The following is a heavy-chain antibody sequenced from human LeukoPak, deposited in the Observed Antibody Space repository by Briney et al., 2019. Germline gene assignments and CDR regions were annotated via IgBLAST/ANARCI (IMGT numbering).Heavy chain of an antibody. J-gene: IGHJ5*02. D-gene: IGHD2-2*01. CDR3: ARGGCSSTSCYPRFNWFDP. CDR2: IYYSGST. CDR1: GGSISSGGYY. Sequence: PSETLSLTCTVSGGSISSGGYYWSWIRQHPGKGLEWIGYIYYSGSTYYNPSLKSRVTISVDTSKNQFSLKLSSVTAADTAVYYCARGGCSSTSCYPRFNWFDPWGQGTLVTVSS. V-gene: IGHV4-31*03.